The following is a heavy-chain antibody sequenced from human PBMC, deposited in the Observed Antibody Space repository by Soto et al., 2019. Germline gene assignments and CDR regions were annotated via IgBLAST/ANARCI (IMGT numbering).Heavy chain of an antibody. CDR2: INAGNGNT. CDR1: GYTFTSYA. Sequence: QVQLVQSGAEVKKPGASVKVSCKDSGYTFTSYAMHWVRQAPGQRLEWMGWINAGNGNTKYSQKFQGRVTITRDTSASTAYMAVSSLRSEDTAVYYCARAPLSSAVGGYYYDDMDVWGQGTTVTFSS. D-gene: IGHD6-25*01. V-gene: IGHV1-3*01. CDR3: ARAPLSSAVGGYYYDDMDV. J-gene: IGHJ6*02.